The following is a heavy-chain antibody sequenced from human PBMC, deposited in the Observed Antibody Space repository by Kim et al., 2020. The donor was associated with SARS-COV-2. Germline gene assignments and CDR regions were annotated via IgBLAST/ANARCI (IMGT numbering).Heavy chain of an antibody. CDR1: GFSLTTSGVG. V-gene: IGHV2-5*02. CDR2: IYWDDDK. CDR3: AYSRDSAAP. D-gene: IGHD3-10*01. J-gene: IGHJ5*02. Sequence: SGPTLVNPTQTLTLTCSFSGFSLTTSGVGVGWIRQPPGKALEWLALIYWDDDKRYSSYLESRLTITRDTSKNQVVLTMTNMDPVDTATYYCAYSRDSAAPWGPGTLVTVSS.